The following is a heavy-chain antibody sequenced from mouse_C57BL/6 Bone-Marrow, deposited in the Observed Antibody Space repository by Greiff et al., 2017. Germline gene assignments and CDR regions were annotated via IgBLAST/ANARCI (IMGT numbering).Heavy chain of an antibody. CDR2: ISSGGSYT. J-gene: IGHJ2*01. V-gene: IGHV5-6*01. CDR3: ASYYGNYDY. CDR1: GFTFSSYG. Sequence: EVMLVESGGDLVKPGGSLKLSCAASGFTFSSYGMSWVRQTPDKRLEWVATISSGGSYTYYPDSVKGRFTISRDNAKNTLYLQMSSLKSEDTAMYYCASYYGNYDYWGQGTTLTVSS. D-gene: IGHD2-1*01.